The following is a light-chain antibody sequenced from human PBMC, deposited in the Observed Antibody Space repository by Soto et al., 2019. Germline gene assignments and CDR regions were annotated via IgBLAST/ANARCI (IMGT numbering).Light chain of an antibody. Sequence: EIVLTQSPATLSLSPGERATLSCRASQSVSSYLAWYQQKPGQAPRLLIYGASSRATGIPDRFSASGSGTDFILTISRLEPEDFVVYFCQQYGSSPRTFGGGTKVDIK. CDR1: QSVSSY. V-gene: IGKV3-20*01. CDR2: GAS. CDR3: QQYGSSPRT. J-gene: IGKJ4*01.